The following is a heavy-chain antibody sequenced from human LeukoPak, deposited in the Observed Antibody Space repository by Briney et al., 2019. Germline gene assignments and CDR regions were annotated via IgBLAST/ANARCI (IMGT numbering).Heavy chain of an antibody. Sequence: GASAKVSCKASGYTFTSYGISWVRQAPGQGLEWMGWISAYNGNTNYAQKLQGRVTMTTDTSTSTAYMELRSLRSDDTAAYYCARVGSGWYLLPWFDPWGQGTLVTVSS. D-gene: IGHD6-19*01. V-gene: IGHV1-18*01. J-gene: IGHJ5*02. CDR2: ISAYNGNT. CDR3: ARVGSGWYLLPWFDP. CDR1: GYTFTSYG.